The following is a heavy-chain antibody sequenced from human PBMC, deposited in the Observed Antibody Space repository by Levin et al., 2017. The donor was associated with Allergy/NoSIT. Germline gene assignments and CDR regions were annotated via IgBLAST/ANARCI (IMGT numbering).Heavy chain of an antibody. V-gene: IGHV4-31*03. CDR2: HYYSGRT. Sequence: SQTLSLTCTVSGGSLTGGDYYWAWIRQFPEKGLEWIGYHYYSGRTFYNPSLKSRGTISLDTSKNQFSLKLNSVTAADTAVYYCARKYASGSYLDYWGQGTLVTVSS. D-gene: IGHD3-10*01. CDR3: ARKYASGSYLDY. J-gene: IGHJ4*02. CDR1: GGSLTGGDYY.